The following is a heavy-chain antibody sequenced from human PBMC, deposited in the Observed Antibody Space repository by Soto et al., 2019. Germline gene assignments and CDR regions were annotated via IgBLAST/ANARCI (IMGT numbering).Heavy chain of an antibody. CDR1: GYTFTSYA. CDR2: INAGNGNT. V-gene: IGHV1-3*01. J-gene: IGHJ6*02. CDR3: ARTLPITMVRGVPPYYYYGMDV. Sequence: ASVKVSCKASGYTFTSYAMHWVRQAPGQRLEWMGWINAGNGNTKYSQKFQGRVTITRDTSASTAYMELSSLRSEDTAVYYCARTLPITMVRGVPPYYYYGMDVWGQGTTVTVSS. D-gene: IGHD3-10*01.